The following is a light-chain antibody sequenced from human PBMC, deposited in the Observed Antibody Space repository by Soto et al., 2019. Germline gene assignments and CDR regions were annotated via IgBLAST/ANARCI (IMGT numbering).Light chain of an antibody. J-gene: IGLJ3*02. Sequence: QSALTQPASVSGSPGQSITISCTGTSSDVGSYYLVSWYQHHPGKAPKLIIYEDTKRPSGTSNRFSGSKSGNTASLTIPGRQAEDEADYYCCSFARARVMFGGGIKLTVL. CDR3: CSFARARVM. V-gene: IGLV2-23*01. CDR2: EDT. CDR1: SSDVGSYYL.